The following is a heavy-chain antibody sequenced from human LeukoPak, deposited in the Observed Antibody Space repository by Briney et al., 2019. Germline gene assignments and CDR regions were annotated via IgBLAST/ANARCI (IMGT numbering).Heavy chain of an antibody. D-gene: IGHD6-6*01. Sequence: SETLSLTCAVSGGSISSYYWGWIRQPPGKGLEWIGSIYYSGSTYYNPSLKSRVTISVDTSKNQFSLKLSSVTAADTAVYYCARDIAAAEDAFDIWGQGTMVTVSS. CDR2: IYYSGST. CDR3: ARDIAAAEDAFDI. CDR1: GGSISSYY. V-gene: IGHV4-39*07. J-gene: IGHJ3*02.